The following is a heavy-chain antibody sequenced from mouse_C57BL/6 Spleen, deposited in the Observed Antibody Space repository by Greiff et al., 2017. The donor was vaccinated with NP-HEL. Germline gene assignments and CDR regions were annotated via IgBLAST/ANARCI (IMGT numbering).Heavy chain of an antibody. V-gene: IGHV1-53*01. Sequence: VQLQQPGTELVKPGASVKLSCKASGYTFTSYWMHWVKQRPGQGLEWIGNINPSNGGTNYNEKFKSKATLTVDKSSSTAYMQLSSLTSVDSAVYYCARSIYDGYRGFAYWGQGTLVTVSA. CDR2: INPSNGGT. J-gene: IGHJ3*01. CDR3: ARSIYDGYRGFAY. D-gene: IGHD2-3*01. CDR1: GYTFTSYW.